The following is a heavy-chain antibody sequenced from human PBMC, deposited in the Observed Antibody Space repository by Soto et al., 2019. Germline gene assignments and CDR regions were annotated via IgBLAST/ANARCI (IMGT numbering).Heavy chain of an antibody. CDR1: GFTFDDYA. J-gene: IGHJ4*02. CDR3: AKDTDMITFGGVFDY. Sequence: EVQLVESGGGLVQPGRSLRLSCAASGFTFDDYAMHWVRQAPGKGLEWVSGISWNSGSIGYADSVKGRFTISRDNAKNSLYLQMKSLRAEDTALYYCAKDTDMITFGGVFDYWGQGTLVTVSS. D-gene: IGHD3-16*01. CDR2: ISWNSGSI. V-gene: IGHV3-9*01.